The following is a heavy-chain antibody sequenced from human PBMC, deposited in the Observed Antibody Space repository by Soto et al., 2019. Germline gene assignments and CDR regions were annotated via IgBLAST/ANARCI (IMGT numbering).Heavy chain of an antibody. CDR1: GFTFSSYV. V-gene: IGHV3-33*01. CDR2: IWYDGSNK. J-gene: IGHJ4*02. D-gene: IGHD6-19*01. CDR3: ARDSLKYSSGWSYFDY. Sequence: GGSLRLSCAASGFTFSSYVMHWVRQAPGKGLEWVAVIWYDGSNKYYADSVKGRFTISRDNSKNTLYLQMNSLRAEDTAVYYCARDSLKYSSGWSYFDYWGQGTLVTVSS.